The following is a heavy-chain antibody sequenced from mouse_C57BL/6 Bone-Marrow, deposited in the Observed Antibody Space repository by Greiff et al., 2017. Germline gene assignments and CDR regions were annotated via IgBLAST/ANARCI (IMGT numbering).Heavy chain of an antibody. Sequence: DVKLVESGAELVRPGASVKLSCTASGFNIKDDYMHWVKQRPEQGLEWIGWIDPENGDTEYASKFQGKATITADTSSNTAYLQLSSLTSEDTAVYYCTTGYDGPWFAYWGQGTLVTVSA. CDR2: IDPENGDT. V-gene: IGHV14-4*01. CDR3: TTGYDGPWFAY. D-gene: IGHD2-12*01. J-gene: IGHJ3*01. CDR1: GFNIKDDY.